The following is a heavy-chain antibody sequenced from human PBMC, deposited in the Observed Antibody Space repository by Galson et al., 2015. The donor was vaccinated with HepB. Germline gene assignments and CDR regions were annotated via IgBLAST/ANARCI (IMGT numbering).Heavy chain of an antibody. Sequence: SLRLSCAASGFTFSSYSMNWVRQAPGKGLEWVSSISSSSSYIYYADSVKGRFTISRDNAKSSLYLQMNSLRAEDTAVYYCARVHSHNKDGYNEFDYWGQGTLVTVSS. J-gene: IGHJ4*02. CDR1: GFTFSSYS. CDR3: ARVHSHNKDGYNEFDY. V-gene: IGHV3-21*01. CDR2: ISSSSSYI. D-gene: IGHD5-24*01.